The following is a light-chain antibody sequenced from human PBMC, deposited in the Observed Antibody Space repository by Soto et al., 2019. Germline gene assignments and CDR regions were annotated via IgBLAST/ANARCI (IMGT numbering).Light chain of an antibody. CDR2: EVS. V-gene: IGLV2-14*01. CDR1: SSDVGGYNY. CDR3: SSYTTSSTYV. J-gene: IGLJ1*01. Sequence: QSVLTQPASVSGSPGQSITISCTGTSSDVGGYNYVSWYQQHPGKAPNLMIYEVSNRPSGVSNRFSGSKSGNKASLTISGLQAEDESDYYCSSYTTSSTYVFGTGTKVTAL.